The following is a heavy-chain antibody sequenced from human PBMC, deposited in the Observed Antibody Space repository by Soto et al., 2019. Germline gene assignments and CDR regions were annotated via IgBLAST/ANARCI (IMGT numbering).Heavy chain of an antibody. CDR2: IKTSGGDP. CDR1: GFTFSNYA. V-gene: IGHV3-23*01. J-gene: IGHJ4*02. D-gene: IGHD2-15*01. Sequence: EVQLLESGGVLVQPGGSLRLSCAASGFTFSNYAMNWVRPAPGTGLERVSGIKTSGGDPFYADSVKGRSTISRDDSKNTLYLEINSLRAEDTAVYDCAKCSGVSLSDLDYWGQGTLVNVSS. CDR3: AKCSGVSLSDLDY.